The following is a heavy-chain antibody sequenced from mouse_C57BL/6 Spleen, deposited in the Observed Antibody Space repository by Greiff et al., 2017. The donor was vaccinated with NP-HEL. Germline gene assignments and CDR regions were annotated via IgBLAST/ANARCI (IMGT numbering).Heavy chain of an antibody. CDR1: GFTFSSYA. V-gene: IGHV5-4*01. J-gene: IGHJ4*01. CDR2: ISDGGSYT. CDR3: ARADEGYAMDY. Sequence: EVHLVESGGGLVKPGGSLKLSCAASGFTFSSYAMSWVRQTPEKRLEWVATISDGGSYTYYPDNVKGRFTISRDNAKNNLYLQMSHLKSEDTAMYYCARADEGYAMDYWGQGTSVTVSS.